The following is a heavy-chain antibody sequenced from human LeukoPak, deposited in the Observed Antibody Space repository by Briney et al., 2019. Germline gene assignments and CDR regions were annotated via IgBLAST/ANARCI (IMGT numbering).Heavy chain of an antibody. CDR2: IFHSGTT. J-gene: IGHJ4*02. CDR1: GGSISSSNW. Sequence: PSGTLSLTCAVSGGSISSSNWWSWVRQPPGKGLEWIGRIFHSGTTDYKTSLKGRVTISVDKSKNQFSLTLTSVTAADTAVYYCARDFYYYDSSGHTPCFDYWGQGTLVTVSS. CDR3: ARDFYYYDSSGHTPCFDY. V-gene: IGHV4-4*02. D-gene: IGHD3-22*01.